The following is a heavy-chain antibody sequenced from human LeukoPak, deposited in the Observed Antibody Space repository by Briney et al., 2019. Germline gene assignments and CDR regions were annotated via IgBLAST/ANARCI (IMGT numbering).Heavy chain of an antibody. Sequence: SETLSLTCTVSGGSISSGGYYWSWIRQHPGKGLEWIGYIYYSGSTYYKPSLKSQVTISVDTSKNQFSLKLSSVTAADTAVYYCARDQQYCSSTSCYSNFDYWGQGTLVTVSS. J-gene: IGHJ4*02. CDR3: ARDQQYCSSTSCYSNFDY. D-gene: IGHD2-2*01. CDR2: IYYSGST. V-gene: IGHV4-31*01. CDR1: GGSISSGGYY.